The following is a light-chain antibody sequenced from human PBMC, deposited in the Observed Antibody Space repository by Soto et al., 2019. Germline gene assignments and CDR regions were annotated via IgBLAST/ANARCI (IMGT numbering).Light chain of an antibody. J-gene: IGLJ2*01. CDR2: SNT. Sequence: QPVLTQPPSASGTPGQTIAISCSGGSSNIGSHTVNWYQQLPGTAPRLLIYSNTQRPSGVADRFSGSKSGTSASLAISGLQSEYEGDYYCAAWDDSLNGVVFGGGTKLTVL. CDR1: SSNIGSHT. V-gene: IGLV1-44*01. CDR3: AAWDDSLNGVV.